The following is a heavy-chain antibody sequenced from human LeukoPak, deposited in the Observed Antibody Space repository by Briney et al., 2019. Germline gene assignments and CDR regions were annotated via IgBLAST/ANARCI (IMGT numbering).Heavy chain of an antibody. D-gene: IGHD5-18*01. CDR1: GGTFSSYA. CDR3: ARDRDSYGYKLGY. Sequence: SVKVSCKASGGTFSSYAISWVRQAPGQGLEWMGGIIPIFGPANYAQKFQGRVTITADESTSTAYMELSSLRSEDTAVYYCARDRDSYGYKLGYWGQGTLVTVSS. V-gene: IGHV1-69*13. CDR2: IIPIFGPA. J-gene: IGHJ4*02.